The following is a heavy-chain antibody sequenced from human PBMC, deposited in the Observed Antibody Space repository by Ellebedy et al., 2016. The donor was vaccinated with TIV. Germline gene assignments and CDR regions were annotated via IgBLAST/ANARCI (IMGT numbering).Heavy chain of an antibody. D-gene: IGHD3-22*01. J-gene: IGHJ4*02. CDR3: AKGRGGGSDSSAPRYYFDY. V-gene: IGHV3-23*01. Sequence: GESLKIPCAASGFTFNSYAMRWVRQAPGKGLEWVSTISNTGSRIYYADSVEGRFIISRDNSKRTLYLQMNSLRAEDTAVYYCAKGRGGGSDSSAPRYYFDYWGLGTLVTVSS. CDR1: GFTFNSYA. CDR2: ISNTGSRI.